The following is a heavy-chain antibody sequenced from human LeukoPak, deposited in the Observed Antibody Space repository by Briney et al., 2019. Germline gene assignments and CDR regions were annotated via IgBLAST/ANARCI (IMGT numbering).Heavy chain of an antibody. Sequence: SSETLPLTCTVSGGSISSYYWSWIRQPPGKGLEWIGYIYYSGSTNYNPSLKSRVTISVDTSKNQFSLKLSSVTAADTAVYYCAGAGSRIVVVPAAMGSVVGSVGYFDYWGQGTLVTVSS. J-gene: IGHJ4*02. D-gene: IGHD2-2*01. CDR2: IYYSGST. V-gene: IGHV4-59*01. CDR3: AGAGSRIVVVPAAMGSVVGSVGYFDY. CDR1: GGSISSYY.